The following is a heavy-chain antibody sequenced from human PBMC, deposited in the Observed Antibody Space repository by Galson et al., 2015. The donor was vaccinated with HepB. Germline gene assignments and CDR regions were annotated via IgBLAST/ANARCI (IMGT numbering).Heavy chain of an antibody. Sequence: SVKVSCKASGYTFTSYGISWVRQAPGQGLEWMGWISAYNGNTNYAQKLQGRVTMTTDTSTSTAYMELRSLRSDDTAVYYCARETNIITAMARGWFDPWGQGTLVTVSS. CDR1: GYTFTSYG. J-gene: IGHJ5*02. D-gene: IGHD5-18*01. V-gene: IGHV1-18*04. CDR3: ARETNIITAMARGWFDP. CDR2: ISAYNGNT.